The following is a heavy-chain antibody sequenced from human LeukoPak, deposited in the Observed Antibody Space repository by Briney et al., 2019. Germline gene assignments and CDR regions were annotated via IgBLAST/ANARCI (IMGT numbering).Heavy chain of an antibody. CDR2: ISYDGSNK. CDR1: GFTFSSYA. D-gene: IGHD6-6*01. CDR3: ARIAYSSSLPSHDY. Sequence: GRSLRLSCAASGFTFSSYAMHWVRQAPGKGLEWVAVISYDGSNKYYADSVKGRFTISRDNSKNTLYLQMNSLRAEDTAVYYCARIAYSSSLPSHDYWGQGTLVTVSS. J-gene: IGHJ4*02. V-gene: IGHV3-30-3*01.